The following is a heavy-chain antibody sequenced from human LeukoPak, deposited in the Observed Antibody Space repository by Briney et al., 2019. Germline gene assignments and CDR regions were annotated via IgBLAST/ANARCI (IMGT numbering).Heavy chain of an antibody. CDR2: AYNSGST. Sequence: PLETLSLTCSVSGDSVSSDSYYWSWIRQPPGKGLEWIGYAYNSGSTNYNPSLKSRITISVETSKNQFSLKLNSVTAADTAVYYCARGKYSSSDALDIWGQGTMVTVSS. J-gene: IGHJ3*02. D-gene: IGHD6-6*01. CDR1: GDSVSSDSYY. V-gene: IGHV4-61*01. CDR3: ARGKYSSSDALDI.